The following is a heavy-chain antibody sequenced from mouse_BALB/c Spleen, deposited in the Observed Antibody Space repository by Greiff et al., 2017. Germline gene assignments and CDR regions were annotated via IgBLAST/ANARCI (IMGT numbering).Heavy chain of an antibody. CDR3: ARHEEGYDAGYYAMDY. CDR2: FYPGSGSI. V-gene: IGHV1-62-2*01. D-gene: IGHD2-14*01. CDR1: GYTFTEYI. J-gene: IGHJ4*01. Sequence: QVQLQQSGAELVKPGASVKLSCKASGYTFTEYIIHWVKQRSGQGLEWIGWFYPGSGSIKYNEKFKDKATLTADKSSSTVYMELSRLTSEDSAVYFCARHEEGYDAGYYAMDYWGQGTSVTVSS.